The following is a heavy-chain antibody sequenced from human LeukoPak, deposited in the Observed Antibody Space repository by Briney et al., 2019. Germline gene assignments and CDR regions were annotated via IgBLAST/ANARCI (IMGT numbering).Heavy chain of an antibody. D-gene: IGHD3-3*01. CDR1: GFTFSSYS. J-gene: IGHJ5*02. CDR3: ASWDPDHDFWSGARFDP. CDR2: ISSSSSYI. Sequence: PGGSLRLSCAASGFTFSSYSMNWVRQAPGKGLEWVSSISSSSSYIYYADSVKGRFTISRDNAKNSLYLQMNSLRAEDTAVYYCASWDPDHDFWSGARFDPWGQGTLVTVSS. V-gene: IGHV3-21*01.